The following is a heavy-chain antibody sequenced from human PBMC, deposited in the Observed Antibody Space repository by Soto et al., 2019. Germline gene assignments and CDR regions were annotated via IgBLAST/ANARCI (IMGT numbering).Heavy chain of an antibody. Sequence: PSETLSLTCTVSGGSISSSSYYWGWIRQPPGKGLEWIGSIYYSGSTYYNPSLKSRVTISVDTSKNQFSLKLSSVTAADTAVYYCARLDGYDEGNLYYYYYGMDVWGQGTTVTVSS. CDR2: IYYSGST. CDR1: GGSISSSSYY. J-gene: IGHJ6*02. V-gene: IGHV4-39*01. D-gene: IGHD5-12*01. CDR3: ARLDGYDEGNLYYYYYGMDV.